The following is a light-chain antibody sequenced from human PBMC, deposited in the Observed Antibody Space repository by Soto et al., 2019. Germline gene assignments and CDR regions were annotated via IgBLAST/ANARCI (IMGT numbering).Light chain of an antibody. Sequence: DIQLTQSPSTLSASIGDRVTITCRASQSISSWLARYQQKPGKAPNLLIYDASSLESGVPSRFSGSGSGTEFTLTISSLQPDDFATYYCQQYDSYSVTFGQGTRLEIK. CDR2: DAS. V-gene: IGKV1-5*01. CDR3: QQYDSYSVT. CDR1: QSISSW. J-gene: IGKJ5*01.